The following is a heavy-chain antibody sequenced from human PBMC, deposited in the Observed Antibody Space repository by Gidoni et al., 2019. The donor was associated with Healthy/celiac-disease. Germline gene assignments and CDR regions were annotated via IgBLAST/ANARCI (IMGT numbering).Heavy chain of an antibody. D-gene: IGHD5-18*01. CDR1: GYTFTSYY. Sequence: QVQLVQSGAEVKKPGASVTVSCKASGYTFTSYYMHWVRQAPGQGLEWMGRINPSGGSTSYAQKFQGRVTMTRDTSTSTVYMELSSLRSEDTAVYYCARDLGYSRPRIGLDYWGQGTLVTVSS. CDR2: INPSGGST. J-gene: IGHJ4*02. V-gene: IGHV1-46*03. CDR3: ARDLGYSRPRIGLDY.